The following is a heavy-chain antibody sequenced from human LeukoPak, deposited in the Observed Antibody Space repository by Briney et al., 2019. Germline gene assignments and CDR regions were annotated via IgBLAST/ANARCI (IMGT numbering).Heavy chain of an antibody. CDR2: ISNSDITI. CDR3: AREGRYRYGFGYYHYYMDV. J-gene: IGHJ6*03. Sequence: GGSLRLSCAASGFTVSDYHMSWIRPPPGKGLEWVSYISNSDITIYYANSVKGRFTISRDSAKNSLYLQMNSLRAEDTAVYYCAREGRYRYGFGYYHYYMDVWGKGTTVTVSS. V-gene: IGHV3-11*04. D-gene: IGHD5-18*01. CDR1: GFTVSDYH.